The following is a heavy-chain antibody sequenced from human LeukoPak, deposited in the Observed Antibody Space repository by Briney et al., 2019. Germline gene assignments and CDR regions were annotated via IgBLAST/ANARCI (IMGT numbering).Heavy chain of an antibody. CDR1: GYTFTSYG. Sequence: GASVKVSCKASGYTFTSYGISWVRQAPGQGLEWMGWISAYNGNTNYAQKLQGRVTMTTDTSTSTAYMELRSLRSDDTAVYYCARDWVGCYGSGSGGDWFDPWGQGTLVTVSS. D-gene: IGHD3-10*01. V-gene: IGHV1-18*01. CDR3: ARDWVGCYGSGSGGDWFDP. J-gene: IGHJ5*02. CDR2: ISAYNGNT.